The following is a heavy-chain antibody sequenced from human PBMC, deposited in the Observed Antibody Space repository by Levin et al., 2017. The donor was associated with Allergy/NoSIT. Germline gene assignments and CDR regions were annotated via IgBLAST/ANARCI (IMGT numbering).Heavy chain of an antibody. CDR3: ARGAVASVVGGMDV. V-gene: IGHV3-30*04. Sequence: GESLKISCAASGFTFSSYAMHWVRQAPGKGLEWVAVISYDGSNKYYADSVKGRFTISRDNSKNTLYLQMNSLRAEDTAVYYCARGAVASVVGGMDVWGQGTTVTVSS. J-gene: IGHJ6*02. CDR2: ISYDGSNK. D-gene: IGHD4-23*01. CDR1: GFTFSSYA.